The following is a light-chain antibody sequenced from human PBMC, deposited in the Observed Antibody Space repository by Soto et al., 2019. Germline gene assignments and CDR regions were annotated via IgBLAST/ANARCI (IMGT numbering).Light chain of an antibody. Sequence: QSVLTQPASVSASPGQSITISCTGGKNDIGSSDYVSWYQQHPGKAPKLIIYGVSNRPSGTSDRFSGSKSGNTASLTISGLQPDDEADYYCSSSTSSNTLVFGGGTKVTVL. J-gene: IGLJ3*02. CDR3: SSSTSSNTLV. CDR2: GVS. CDR1: KNDIGSSDY. V-gene: IGLV2-14*01.